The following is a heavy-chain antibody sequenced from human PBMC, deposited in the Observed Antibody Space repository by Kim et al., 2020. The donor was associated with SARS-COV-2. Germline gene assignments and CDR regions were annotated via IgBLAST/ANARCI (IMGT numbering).Heavy chain of an antibody. CDR2: IIPIFGTA. Sequence: SVKVSCKASGGTFSSYAISWVRQAPGQGLEWMGGIIPIFGTANYAQKFQGRVTITADESTSTAYMELSSLRSEDTAVYYCASPNYYDSSGYYYAFDYWGQGTLVTVSS. V-gene: IGHV1-69*13. D-gene: IGHD3-22*01. CDR3: ASPNYYDSSGYYYAFDY. J-gene: IGHJ4*02. CDR1: GGTFSSYA.